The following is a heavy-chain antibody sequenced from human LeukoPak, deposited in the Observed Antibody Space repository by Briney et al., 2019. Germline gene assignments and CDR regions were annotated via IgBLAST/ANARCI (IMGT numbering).Heavy chain of an antibody. CDR3: AREVEWELQTPYYFDY. Sequence: SQTLSLTCAISGDSVSSNSAAWNWIRQSPSRGLEWLGRTHYRSKWYNDYAVSVKSRITINPDTSKNQFSLQLNSVTPEDTAVYYCAREVEWELQTPYYFDYWGQGTLVTVSS. CDR1: GDSVSSNSAA. J-gene: IGHJ4*02. D-gene: IGHD1-26*01. CDR2: THYRSKWYN. V-gene: IGHV6-1*01.